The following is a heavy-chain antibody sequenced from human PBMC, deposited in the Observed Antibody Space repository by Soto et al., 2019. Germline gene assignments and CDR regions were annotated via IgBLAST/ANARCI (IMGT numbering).Heavy chain of an antibody. J-gene: IGHJ4*02. CDR2: ISGGSSTI. D-gene: IGHD5-18*01. Sequence: EVQLVESGGGLVQPGGSLRLSCAASGFTFSSYSVNWVRQAPGKGLEWVSYISGGSSTIYYADSVKGRFTISRDNAKNSLYLQMNSLRDEDTAVYYCARVVDTAMARGTLDYWGQGTLVTVS. CDR3: ARVVDTAMARGTLDY. CDR1: GFTFSSYS. V-gene: IGHV3-48*02.